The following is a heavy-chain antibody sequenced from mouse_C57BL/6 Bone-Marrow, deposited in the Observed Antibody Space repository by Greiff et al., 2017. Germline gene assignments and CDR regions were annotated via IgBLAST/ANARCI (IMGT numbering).Heavy chain of an antibody. V-gene: IGHV1-72*01. Sequence: QVQLQQPGAELVKPGASVKLSCKASGYTFTSYWMHWVKQRPGRGLEWIGRIDPNSGGTKYNEKFKSKATLTVDKPSSTAYMQLSSLTSEASAVYYCAREESLTYYSNYGAMDYWGQGTSVTGSS. D-gene: IGHD2-5*01. J-gene: IGHJ4*01. CDR2: IDPNSGGT. CDR1: GYTFTSYW. CDR3: AREESLTYYSNYGAMDY.